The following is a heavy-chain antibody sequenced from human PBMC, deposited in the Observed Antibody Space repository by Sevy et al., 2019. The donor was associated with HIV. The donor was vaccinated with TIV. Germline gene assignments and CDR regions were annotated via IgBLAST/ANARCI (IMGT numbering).Heavy chain of an antibody. D-gene: IGHD2-8*02. J-gene: IGHJ6*02. CDR1: GFTFSYAW. CDR2: IKAKADGGTI. CDR3: NTDPIILLLVTNGLDV. Sequence: GGSLRLSCAASGFTFSYAWMSWVRQAPGKGLEWIGRIKAKADGGTIEYAAPVKGRFTISRDDSKNTLYLQMYSLKTEDTAVYYCNTDPIILLLVTNGLDVWGQGTTVTVSS. V-gene: IGHV3-15*01.